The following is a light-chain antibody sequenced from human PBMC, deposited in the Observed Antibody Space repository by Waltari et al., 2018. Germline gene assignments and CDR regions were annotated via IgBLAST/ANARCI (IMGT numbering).Light chain of an antibody. V-gene: IGLV1-44*01. J-gene: IGLJ3*02. CDR3: AVWDDSLNGWM. CDR1: SSNIGSKT. CDR2: NNN. Sequence: QSVVTQSPSASGPLGQRVTISCSGSSSNIGSKTVNWYQHLPGTAPKLLIHNNNQRPPWVPDRFSGSKSDPSASLAISGLQSEDEAEYYCAVWDDSLNGWMFGGGTKLTVL.